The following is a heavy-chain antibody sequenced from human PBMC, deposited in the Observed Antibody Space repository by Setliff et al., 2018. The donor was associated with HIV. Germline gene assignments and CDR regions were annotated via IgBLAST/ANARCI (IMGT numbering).Heavy chain of an antibody. CDR2: IWHDGSNE. Sequence: PGGSLRLSCAASGFTFSSYGMHWVRQAPGKGLEWVAVIWHDGSNEYYADSVKGRFTMSRDNSKNTPYLQMNSLRAEDTAVYYCAKDRLNYYDSSGYPEYFQHWGQGTLVTVSS. CDR3: AKDRLNYYDSSGYPEYFQH. CDR1: GFTFSSYG. J-gene: IGHJ1*01. V-gene: IGHV3-33*06. D-gene: IGHD3-22*01.